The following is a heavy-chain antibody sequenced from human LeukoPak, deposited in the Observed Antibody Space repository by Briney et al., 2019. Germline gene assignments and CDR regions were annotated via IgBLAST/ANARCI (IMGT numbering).Heavy chain of an antibody. J-gene: IGHJ5*02. CDR1: GYTFTSYG. CDR3: ARDHYGSGSYNNWFDP. V-gene: IGHV1-18*01. Sequence: ASVKVSCKASGYTFTSYGISWVRQAPGQGLEWMGWISAYNGNTNYAQKLQGRVTMTTNTSTSTAYMELRSLRSDDTAVYYCARDHYGSGSYNNWFDPWGQGTLVTVSS. CDR2: ISAYNGNT. D-gene: IGHD3-10*01.